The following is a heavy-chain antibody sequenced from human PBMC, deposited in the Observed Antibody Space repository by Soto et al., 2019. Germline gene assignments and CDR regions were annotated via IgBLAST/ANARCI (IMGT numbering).Heavy chain of an antibody. V-gene: IGHV1-8*01. Sequence: ASVKVSCTASGYTFTSYDINWVRQATGQGLEWMGWMNPNSGNTGYAQKFQGRVTMTRNTSISTAYMELSSLRSEDTAVYYCAKGADDSSGDAFDIWGQGTMVTVSS. D-gene: IGHD3-22*01. J-gene: IGHJ3*02. CDR1: GYTFTSYD. CDR3: AKGADDSSGDAFDI. CDR2: MNPNSGNT.